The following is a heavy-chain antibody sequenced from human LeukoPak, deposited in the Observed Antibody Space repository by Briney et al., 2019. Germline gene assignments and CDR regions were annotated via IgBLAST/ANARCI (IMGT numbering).Heavy chain of an antibody. CDR2: ISYDGSNK. CDR3: AKDYGIVVVVAAKDYGMDV. J-gene: IGHJ6*02. Sequence: GGSLRLSCAASGFTFSDYYMSWIRQAPGKGLEWVAVISYDGSNKYYADSVKGRFTISRDNSKNTLYLQMNSLRAEDTAVYYCAKDYGIVVVVAAKDYGMDVWGQGTTVTVSS. CDR1: GFTFSDYY. D-gene: IGHD2-15*01. V-gene: IGHV3-30*18.